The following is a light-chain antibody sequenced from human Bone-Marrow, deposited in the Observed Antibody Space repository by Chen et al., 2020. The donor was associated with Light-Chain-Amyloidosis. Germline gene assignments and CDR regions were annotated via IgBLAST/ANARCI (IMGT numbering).Light chain of an antibody. V-gene: IGLV3-19*01. CDR2: GKN. J-gene: IGLJ3*02. Sequence: SSELTQDPAVSVALGQTVRITCQGDSLRSYYASWYQQKPGQAPVLVIYGKNNRPSGIPDRFSGASSGNTASLTITGAQAEDEADYYCSSRDSSGNHHWVFGGGTKLTVL. CDR3: SSRDSSGNHHWV. CDR1: SLRSYY.